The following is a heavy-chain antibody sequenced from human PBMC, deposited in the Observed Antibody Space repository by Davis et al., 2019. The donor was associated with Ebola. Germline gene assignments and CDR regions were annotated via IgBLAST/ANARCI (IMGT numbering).Heavy chain of an antibody. CDR3: ARESEVYYDILTGYSAMDV. D-gene: IGHD3-9*01. Sequence: ASVKVSCKASGYTFTGYYMHWVRQAPGQGLEWMGWVNPNSGGTNYAQKLQGRVTMTTDTSTSTAYMELRSLRSDDTAVYYCARESEVYYDILTGYSAMDVWGQGTTVTVSS. CDR1: GYTFTGYY. CDR2: VNPNSGGT. V-gene: IGHV1-2*02. J-gene: IGHJ6*02.